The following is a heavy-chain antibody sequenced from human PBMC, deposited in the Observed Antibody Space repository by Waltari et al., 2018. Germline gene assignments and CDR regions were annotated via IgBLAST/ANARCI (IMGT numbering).Heavy chain of an antibody. D-gene: IGHD2-15*01. V-gene: IGHV3-53*01. CDR2: SYTVGTT. Sequence: EVEVVESGGGLMQPGGSLRLSCAASGFSVSDNFISWVRQAPGKGLECVSISYTVGTTYFAESVKSRFTISRDNSRNTVYLQMNSLRVEDTAVYFCARVAGTALHRYYHYYMDLWGKGTTVTVSS. J-gene: IGHJ6*03. CDR1: GFSVSDNF. CDR3: ARVAGTALHRYYHYYMDL.